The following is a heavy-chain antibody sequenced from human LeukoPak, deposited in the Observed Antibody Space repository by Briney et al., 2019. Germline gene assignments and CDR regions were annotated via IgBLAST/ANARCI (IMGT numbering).Heavy chain of an antibody. CDR1: GFTFSSYG. V-gene: IGHV3-33*01. CDR3: ARDRPYSSSPESFDY. J-gene: IGHJ4*02. D-gene: IGHD6-13*01. CDR2: IWYDGSNK. Sequence: GRSLRLSCAASGFTFSSYGMHWVRQAPGKGLGWVAVIWYDGSNKYYADSVKGRFTISRDNSKNTLYLQMNSLRAEDTAVYYCARDRPYSSSPESFDYWGQGTLVTVSS.